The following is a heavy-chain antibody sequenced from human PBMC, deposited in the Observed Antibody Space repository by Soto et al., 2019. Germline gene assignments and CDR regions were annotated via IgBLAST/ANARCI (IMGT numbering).Heavy chain of an antibody. CDR1: GFTFSSYG. D-gene: IGHD1-7*01. Sequence: GGSLRLSCSASGFTFSSYGMHWVRQAPGKGLEWVAVIWYDGSNKYYADSVKGRFTISRDNSKNTLYLQMNSLRAEDTAVYYCARWFASITETTYYYYYYRDVGGKGPTVTVSS. J-gene: IGHJ6*03. CDR3: ARWFASITETTYYYYYYRDV. V-gene: IGHV3-33*01. CDR2: IWYDGSNK.